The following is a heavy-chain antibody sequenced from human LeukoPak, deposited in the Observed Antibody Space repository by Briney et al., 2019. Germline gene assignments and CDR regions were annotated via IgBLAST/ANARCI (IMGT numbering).Heavy chain of an antibody. Sequence: GGSLRLSCAASGFTFSSYAMSWVRQAPGKGLEWVSAISGSGGSTYYADSVKGRFTISRDNSKNTLHLQMNSLRAEDTAVYYCAKDSGKWLQLSDAFDIWGQGTMVTVSS. CDR3: AKDSGKWLQLSDAFDI. V-gene: IGHV3-23*01. CDR2: ISGSGGST. CDR1: GFTFSSYA. J-gene: IGHJ3*02. D-gene: IGHD5-24*01.